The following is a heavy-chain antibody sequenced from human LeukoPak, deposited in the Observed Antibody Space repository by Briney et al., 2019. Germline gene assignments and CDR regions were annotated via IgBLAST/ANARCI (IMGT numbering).Heavy chain of an antibody. D-gene: IGHD3-10*01. CDR3: ARGSHYYGSGSYLDY. V-gene: IGHV4-4*07. CDR1: GGSISSYY. CDR2: IYTSGST. J-gene: IGHJ4*02. Sequence: PSETLSLTCTVSGGSISSYYWSWIRQPAGKGLERIGRIYTSGSTNYNPSLKSRVTMSVDTSKNQFSLRLSSVTAADTAVYYCARGSHYYGSGSYLDYWGQGTLVTVSS.